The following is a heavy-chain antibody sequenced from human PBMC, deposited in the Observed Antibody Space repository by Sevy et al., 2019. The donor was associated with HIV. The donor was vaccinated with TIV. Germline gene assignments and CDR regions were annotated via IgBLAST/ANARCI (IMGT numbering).Heavy chain of an antibody. CDR2: ISSSGSTI. CDR3: ARVRDWFDP. CDR1: GFTFSSYE. D-gene: IGHD3-10*01. V-gene: IGHV3-48*03. J-gene: IGHJ5*02. Sequence: GGSLRLSCAASGFTFSSYEMNWVRQAPGKGLEWVSYISSSGSTIYYADSVKGRFTISRDNAKNSLYLQMNSLRAEDTAVYYCARVRDWFDPWGQGTLLTVSS.